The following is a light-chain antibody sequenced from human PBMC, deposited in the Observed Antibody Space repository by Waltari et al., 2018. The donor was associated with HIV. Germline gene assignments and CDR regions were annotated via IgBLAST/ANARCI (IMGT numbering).Light chain of an antibody. CDR1: IIGSKS. Sequence: SYEVTPPLSVSVALGQTARITYRANIIGSKSVYWYQQQPGKAPVLVIYRDKNRPSGVPERFSGSNSVNTATLTISGAQAGDEADYYCHVWDSSNAEDVFGTGTKVSVL. V-gene: IGLV3-9*01. J-gene: IGLJ1*01. CDR3: HVWDSSNAEDV. CDR2: RDK.